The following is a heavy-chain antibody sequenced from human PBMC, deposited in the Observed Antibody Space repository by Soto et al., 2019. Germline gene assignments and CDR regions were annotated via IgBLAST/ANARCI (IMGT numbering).Heavy chain of an antibody. CDR2: INHSGST. D-gene: IGHD2-8*01. V-gene: IGHV4-34*01. Sequence: SETLSLTCAVYGGSFSGYYWSWIHQPPGKGLEWIGEINHSGSTNYNPSLKSRVTISVDTSKNQFSLKLSSVTAADTAVYYCARGRSVVLSVYARGPWLPWGQGTLVTVS. CDR1: GGSFSGYY. CDR3: ARGRSVVLSVYARGPWLP. J-gene: IGHJ5*02.